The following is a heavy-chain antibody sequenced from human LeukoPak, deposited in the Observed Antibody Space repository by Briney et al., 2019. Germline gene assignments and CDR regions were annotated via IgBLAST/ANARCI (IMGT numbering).Heavy chain of an antibody. Sequence: GESLKISCWGSGYSFISYWSGWGRQMAGKGLVGMGIIYPGDSDTRYSPSFQGQVTISADKSISTAYLQWSSLKASDTAMYYCARLTEGEWRFDYWGQGTLVTVSS. D-gene: IGHD3-16*01. CDR1: GYSFISYW. V-gene: IGHV5-51*01. CDR2: IYPGDSDT. J-gene: IGHJ4*02. CDR3: ARLTEGEWRFDY.